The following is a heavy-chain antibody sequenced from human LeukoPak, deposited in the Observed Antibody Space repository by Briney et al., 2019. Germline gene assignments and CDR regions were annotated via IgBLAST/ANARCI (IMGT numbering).Heavy chain of an antibody. D-gene: IGHD3-16*01. CDR1: GGSISSYY. Sequence: PSETLSLTCTVSGGSISSYYWSWIRQPPGKGLEWIGYIYYSGSTNYDPSHKSRVTISVDTSKNQFSLKLSSVTAADTAVYYCARGLVGPDAFDIWGQGTMVTVSS. CDR3: ARGLVGPDAFDI. CDR2: IYYSGST. V-gene: IGHV4-59*01. J-gene: IGHJ3*02.